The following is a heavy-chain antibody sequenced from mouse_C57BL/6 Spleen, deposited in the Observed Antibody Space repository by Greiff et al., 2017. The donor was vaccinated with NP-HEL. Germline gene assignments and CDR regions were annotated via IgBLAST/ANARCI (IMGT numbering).Heavy chain of an antibody. Sequence: QVQLQQPGAELVKPGASVKLSCKASGYTFTSYWMHWVKQRPGQGLEWIGMIHPNSGSTNYNEKFKSKATLTVDKSSSTAYMQLSSLTSEDSAVYYCAREDSSGEFAYWGQGTLVTVSA. D-gene: IGHD3-2*02. J-gene: IGHJ3*01. CDR1: GYTFTSYW. CDR2: IHPNSGST. V-gene: IGHV1-64*01. CDR3: AREDSSGEFAY.